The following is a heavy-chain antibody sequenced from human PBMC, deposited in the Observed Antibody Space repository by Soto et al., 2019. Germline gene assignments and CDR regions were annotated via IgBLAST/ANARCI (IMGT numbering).Heavy chain of an antibody. CDR2: IDYSGST. J-gene: IGHJ2*01. CDR3: ARFNWYFDL. V-gene: IGHV4-59*08. CDR1: GGSISRYY. Sequence: PSETLSLTCTVSGGSISRYYWSWIRQPPGKGLEWIGYIDYSGSTNYNPSLKSRVTISVDTSKNQFSLKLSSVTAADTAVYYCARFNWYFDLWGRGTLVTVSS.